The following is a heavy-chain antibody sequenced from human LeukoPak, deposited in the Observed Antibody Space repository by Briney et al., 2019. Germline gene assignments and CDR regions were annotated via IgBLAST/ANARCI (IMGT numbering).Heavy chain of an antibody. CDR2: IYTSGST. V-gene: IGHV4-4*07. CDR3: VRDTRLWFGELSNWFDP. D-gene: IGHD3-10*01. Sequence: PSETLSLTCTVPGGSISSYYWSWIRQPAGKGLEWIGRIYTSGSTNYNPSLKSRVTMSVDTSKNQFSLKLSSVTAADTAVYYCVRDTRLWFGELSNWFDPWGQGTLVTVSS. J-gene: IGHJ5*02. CDR1: GGSISSYY.